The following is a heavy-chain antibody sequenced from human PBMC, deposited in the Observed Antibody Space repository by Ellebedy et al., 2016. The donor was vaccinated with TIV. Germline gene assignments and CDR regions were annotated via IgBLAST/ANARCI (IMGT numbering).Heavy chain of an antibody. CDR3: ARDNSAMVATDY. CDR2: INPSGGST. J-gene: IGHJ4*02. Sequence: ASVKVSCKASGYTFTSYYMHWVRQAPGQGLEWMGIINPSGGSTSYAQKFQGRVTMTRDTSISTAYMELSRLRSDDTAVYYCARDNSAMVATDYWGQGTLVTVSS. V-gene: IGHV1-46*01. D-gene: IGHD5-12*01. CDR1: GYTFTSYY.